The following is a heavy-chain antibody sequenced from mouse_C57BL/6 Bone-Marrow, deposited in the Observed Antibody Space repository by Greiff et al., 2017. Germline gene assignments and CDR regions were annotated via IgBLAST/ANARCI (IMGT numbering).Heavy chain of an antibody. D-gene: IGHD2-5*01. CDR2: INPSSGYT. CDR3: ARTGYNSNYDGFAY. V-gene: IGHV1-7*01. CDR1: GYTFTSYW. Sequence: QVHVKQSGAELAKPGASVQLSCKASGYTFTSYWMHWVKQRPGQGLEWIGYINPSSGYTKYNQKFKDKATLTADKSSSTAYMHLSSLTYEDSAVYYCARTGYNSNYDGFAYWGQGPLVTVSA. J-gene: IGHJ3*01.